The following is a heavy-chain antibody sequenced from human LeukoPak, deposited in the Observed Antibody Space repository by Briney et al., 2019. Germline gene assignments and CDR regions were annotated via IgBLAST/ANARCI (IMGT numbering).Heavy chain of an antibody. J-gene: IGHJ4*02. V-gene: IGHV1-2*06. CDR3: ARTRSGWYVGFDC. Sequence: ASVKVSCKASGYTFTGYYMHWVRQAPGQGLEWMGRINPNSGGTNYAQKFQGRVTMTRDTSISTVYMELSRLRSDDTAVYYCARTRSGWYVGFDCWGRGTLVAVSS. D-gene: IGHD6-19*01. CDR1: GYTFTGYY. CDR2: INPNSGGT.